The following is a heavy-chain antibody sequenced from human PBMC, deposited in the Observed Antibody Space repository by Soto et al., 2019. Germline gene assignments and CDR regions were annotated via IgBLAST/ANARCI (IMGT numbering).Heavy chain of an antibody. J-gene: IGHJ4*02. V-gene: IGHV3-11*01. Sequence: QVQLVESGGGLVGPGGSLRLTCAASGFTLSGYYMTWMRQTPGKGLEWVSFIGKTGSDIHYADSVEGRFTISRHNAKNSLYLQMNSLRAEDTAVYYCAREIGNRLPYGPVDYWGQGTLVTVSS. CDR3: AREIGNRLPYGPVDY. CDR2: IGKTGSDI. CDR1: GFTLSGYY. D-gene: IGHD3-10*01.